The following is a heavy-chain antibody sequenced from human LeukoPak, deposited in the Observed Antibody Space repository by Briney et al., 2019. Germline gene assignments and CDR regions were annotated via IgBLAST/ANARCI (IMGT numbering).Heavy chain of an antibody. D-gene: IGHD6-13*01. CDR2: ISYDGSNK. V-gene: IGHV3-30-3*01. CDR3: ARTTGIAAVFDY. Sequence: PGGSLRLSCAASGFTFSSYAMHWVRQAPGKGLEWVAVISYDGSNKYYADSVKGRFTISRDNSKNTLYLQMNSLRAEDTAVYYCARTTGIAAVFDYWGQGTLVTVSS. J-gene: IGHJ4*02. CDR1: GFTFSSYA.